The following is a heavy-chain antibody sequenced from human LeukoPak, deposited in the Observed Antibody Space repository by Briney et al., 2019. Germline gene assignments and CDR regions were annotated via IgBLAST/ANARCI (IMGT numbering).Heavy chain of an antibody. D-gene: IGHD2-15*01. V-gene: IGHV3-23*01. J-gene: IGHJ4*02. CDR2: ITGSGGST. Sequence: GGSLRLSCAASGFTFTNYAMSWVRQAPGKGLEWVSAITGSGGSTYYADSVKGRFTISRVNSKNTLYLQMNTLRAEDTAIYHCASRYCSGGSCYNRYYFGYWGQGTLVTVSS. CDR1: GFTFTNYA. CDR3: ASRYCSGGSCYNRYYFGY.